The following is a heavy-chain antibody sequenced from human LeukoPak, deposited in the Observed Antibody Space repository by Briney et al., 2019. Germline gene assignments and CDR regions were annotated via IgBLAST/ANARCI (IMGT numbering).Heavy chain of an antibody. J-gene: IGHJ6*02. CDR1: GFTFSSYS. CDR2: ISSSSSYI. V-gene: IGHV3-21*01. D-gene: IGHD3-22*01. CDR3: ARPTGDSSGYYERYYYYYGMDV. Sequence: GGSLRLSCAASGFTFSSYSMNWVRQAPGKGLEWVSSISSSSSYIYYADSVKGRFTISRDNAKNSLYLQMNSLRAEDTAVYYCARPTGDSSGYYERYYYYYGMDVRGQGTTVTVSS.